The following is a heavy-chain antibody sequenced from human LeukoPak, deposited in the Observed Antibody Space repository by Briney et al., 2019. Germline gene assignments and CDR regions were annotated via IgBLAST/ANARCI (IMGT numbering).Heavy chain of an antibody. J-gene: IGHJ5*02. CDR1: GGSISSGDYY. Sequence: PSQTLSLTCTVSGGSISSGDYYWSWIRQPPGKGLEWIGYIYYSGSTYYNPSLKSRVTISVDTSKNQFSLKLGSVTAADTAVYYCARVPHDYGDYLGVILWFDPWGQGTLVTVSS. D-gene: IGHD4-17*01. CDR2: IYYSGST. CDR3: ARVPHDYGDYLGVILWFDP. V-gene: IGHV4-30-4*01.